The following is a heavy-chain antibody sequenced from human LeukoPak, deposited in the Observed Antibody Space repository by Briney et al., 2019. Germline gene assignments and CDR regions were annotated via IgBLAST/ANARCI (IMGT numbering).Heavy chain of an antibody. CDR2: IYTSGST. V-gene: IGHV4-61*02. D-gene: IGHD6-13*01. CDR3: ARGLAAAGIMDAEYFQH. J-gene: IGHJ1*01. CDR1: GGSISSGSYY. Sequence: SQTLSLTCTVSGGSISSGSYYWSWIRQPAGKGLEWIGRIYTSGSTNYNPSLKSRVTISVDTSKNQFSLKLSSVTAADTAVYYCARGLAAAGIMDAEYFQHWGQGSLVTVSS.